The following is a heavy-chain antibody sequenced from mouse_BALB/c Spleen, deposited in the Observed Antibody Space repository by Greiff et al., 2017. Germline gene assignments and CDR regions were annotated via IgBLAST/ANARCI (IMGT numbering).Heavy chain of an antibody. J-gene: IGHJ3*01. CDR1: GFTFSSYG. V-gene: IGHV5-6-3*01. CDR3: ARDTGNRFAY. D-gene: IGHD2-1*01. CDR2: INSNGGST. Sequence: EVMLVESGGGLVQPGGSLKLSCAASGFTFSSYGMSWVRQTPDKRLELVATINSNGGSTYYPDSVKGRFTISRDNAKNTLYLQMSSLKSEDTAMYYCARDTGNRFAYWGQGTLVTVSA.